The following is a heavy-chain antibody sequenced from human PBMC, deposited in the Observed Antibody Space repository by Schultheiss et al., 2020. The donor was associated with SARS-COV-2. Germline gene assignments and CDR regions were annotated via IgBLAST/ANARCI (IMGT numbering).Heavy chain of an antibody. J-gene: IGHJ6*02. V-gene: IGHV3-66*01. CDR2: IYTGDIT. CDR1: GFTFSGSA. Sequence: GESLKISCAASGFTFSGSAMHWVRQAPGKGLEWVSFIYTGDITYYADSVKGRFIISRDSSDNTLYLQMNSLRAEDTAVYYCATDGGSGTFSSRDYYHYYGMDVWGQGTTVTVSS. D-gene: IGHD3-10*01. CDR3: ATDGGSGTFSSRDYYHYYGMDV.